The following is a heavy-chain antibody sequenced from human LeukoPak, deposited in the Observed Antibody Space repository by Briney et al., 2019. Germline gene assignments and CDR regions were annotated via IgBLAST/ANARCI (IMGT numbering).Heavy chain of an antibody. CDR2: INWNGGST. V-gene: IGHV3-20*04. D-gene: IGHD4-17*01. Sequence: RPGGSLRLSCAAPGFTFDDYGMSWVRQAPGKGLEWVSGINWNGGSTGYADSVKGRFTISRDNAKNSLYLQMNSLRAEDTALYYCARDVGVYGDYLGPEDYWGQGTLVTVSS. CDR3: ARDVGVYGDYLGPEDY. J-gene: IGHJ4*02. CDR1: GFTFDDYG.